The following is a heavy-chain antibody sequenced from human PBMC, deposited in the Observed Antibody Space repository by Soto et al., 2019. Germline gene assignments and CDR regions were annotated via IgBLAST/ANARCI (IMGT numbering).Heavy chain of an antibody. CDR2: IYWDDDK. V-gene: IGHV2-5*02. D-gene: IGHD2-2*01. CDR3: AHTRTSIVVRLSARSDAFGI. Sequence: SGPTLVNPTQTLTLTCTFSGFSLSTSEMGVGWIRQPPGKALEWLALIYWDDDKRYRPSLKDRLTITKDTSKNQVILTMTKMDPVDTGTYYCAHTRTSIVVRLSARSDAFGIWGQGTMVTVSS. CDR1: GFSLSTSEMG. J-gene: IGHJ3*02.